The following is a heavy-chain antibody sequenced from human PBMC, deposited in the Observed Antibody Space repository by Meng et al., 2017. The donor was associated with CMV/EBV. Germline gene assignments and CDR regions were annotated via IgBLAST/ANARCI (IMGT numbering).Heavy chain of an antibody. CDR2: INPNSGGT. D-gene: IGHD3-10*01. V-gene: IGHV1-2*02. Sequence: QVLLGQPGAKEKKPGASLKVSCKASGYPFTGYYMHWVRQAPGQGLEWMGWINPNSGGTNYAQKFQGRVTMTRDTSISTAYMELSRLRSDDTAVYYCASGLWFGEPIYGMDVWGQGTTVTVSS. CDR3: ASGLWFGEPIYGMDV. CDR1: GYPFTGYY. J-gene: IGHJ6*02.